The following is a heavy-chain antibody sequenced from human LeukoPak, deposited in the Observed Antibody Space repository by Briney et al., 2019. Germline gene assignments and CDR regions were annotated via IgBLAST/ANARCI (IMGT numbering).Heavy chain of an antibody. Sequence: PSETLSLTCAVYGGSFSGYYWSWIRQPPGRGLEWIGEINHSGSTNYNPSLKSRVTISVDTSKNQFSLELSSVTAADTAVYYCARGGLWFGEPYYFDYWGQGTLVTVSS. CDR2: INHSGST. CDR3: ARGGLWFGEPYYFDY. CDR1: GGSFSGYY. V-gene: IGHV4-34*01. D-gene: IGHD3-10*01. J-gene: IGHJ4*02.